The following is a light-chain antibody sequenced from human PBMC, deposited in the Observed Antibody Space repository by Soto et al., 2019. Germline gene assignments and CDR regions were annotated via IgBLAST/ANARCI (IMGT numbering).Light chain of an antibody. CDR1: SSNTGSYNL. CDR2: EVS. J-gene: IGLJ1*01. CDR3: CSWAGSNTFYF. V-gene: IGLV2-23*02. Sequence: QSALTQPPSVSGSPGQWITISCTGTSSNTGSYNLVSWYQQLPGTAPKLIIYEVSRRPSGVSNRFSGSKSGNTASLTISGLQAEDEADYYCCSWAGSNTFYFFGTGTKVTVL.